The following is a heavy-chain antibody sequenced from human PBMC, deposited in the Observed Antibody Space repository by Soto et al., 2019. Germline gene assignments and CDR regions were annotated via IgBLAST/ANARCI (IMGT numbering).Heavy chain of an antibody. Sequence: GGSLRLSCEASGFTFSSYAMSWVRQAPGKGLEWVSVISGSGGSTYYADSVKGRFTISRDNSKNTVYLQMNSLRAEDTAVYYCAKVYDFWSGYYYFDDWGQGTLVTVSS. CDR3: AKVYDFWSGYYYFDD. V-gene: IGHV3-23*01. CDR1: GFTFSSYA. J-gene: IGHJ4*02. D-gene: IGHD3-3*01. CDR2: ISGSGGST.